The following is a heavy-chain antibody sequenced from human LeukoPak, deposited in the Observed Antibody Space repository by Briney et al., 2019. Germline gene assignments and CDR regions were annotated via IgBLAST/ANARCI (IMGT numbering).Heavy chain of an antibody. D-gene: IGHD3-10*01. CDR1: GFTFSSYG. V-gene: IGHV3-30*18. Sequence: PGGSLRLSCAASGFTFSSYGMHWVRQAPGKGLEWVAVISYDGSNKYYADSVKGRFTISRDNSKNTLYLQMNSLRAEDTAVYYCAKTYYGSGSYYRFDDYMDVWGKGTTVTVSS. CDR3: AKTYYGSGSYYRFDDYMDV. J-gene: IGHJ6*03. CDR2: ISYDGSNK.